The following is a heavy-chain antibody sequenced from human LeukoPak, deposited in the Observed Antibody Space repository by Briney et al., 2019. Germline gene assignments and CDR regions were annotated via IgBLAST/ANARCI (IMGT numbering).Heavy chain of an antibody. CDR3: ALDIVVVPTQPGDY. CDR1: GYTFTSYD. Sequence: ASVKVSCKASGYTFTSYDINWVRQATGQGLEWMGWMNPNSGNTGYAQKFQGGVTMTRNTSISTAYMELSSLRSEDTAVYYCALDIVVVPTQPGDYWGQGTLVTVSS. D-gene: IGHD2-2*01. CDR2: MNPNSGNT. V-gene: IGHV1-8*01. J-gene: IGHJ4*02.